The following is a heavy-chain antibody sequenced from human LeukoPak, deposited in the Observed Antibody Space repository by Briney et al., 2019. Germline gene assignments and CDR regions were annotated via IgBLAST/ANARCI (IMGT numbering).Heavy chain of an antibody. V-gene: IGHV1-24*01. CDR2: LDPEDEET. D-gene: IGHD1-20*01. CDR1: GYTLTELS. CDR3: ATVIGNDGRRFDP. Sequence: ASVKVSCKVSGYTLTELSMHWVRQAPGKGLEWMGGLDPEDEETIYAQKFQGRVTMTEDTSTDTAYMELSSLRSEDTAVYYCATVIGNDGRRFDPWGQGTLVTVSS. J-gene: IGHJ5*02.